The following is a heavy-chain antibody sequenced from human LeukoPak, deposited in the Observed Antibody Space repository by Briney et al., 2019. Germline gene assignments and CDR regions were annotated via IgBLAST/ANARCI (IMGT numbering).Heavy chain of an antibody. CDR1: GGSINSGGYY. CDR2: IYYSGST. J-gene: IGHJ3*02. V-gene: IGHV4-31*03. D-gene: IGHD2-15*01. CDR3: ARDGGYCSGGNCFDAFDI. Sequence: SQTLSLTCTVSGGSINSGGYYWSWIRQHPGKGLEWIGYIYYSGSTYYNPSLKSRVTISIDTSKNQFSLKLSSVTAADTAVYYRARDGGYCSGGNCFDAFDIWGQGTMVTVSS.